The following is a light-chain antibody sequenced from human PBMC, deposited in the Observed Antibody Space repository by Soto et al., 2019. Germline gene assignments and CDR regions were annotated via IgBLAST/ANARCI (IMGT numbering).Light chain of an antibody. CDR3: LHYNDWPRWT. V-gene: IGKV1-5*03. CDR1: QSISDW. Sequence: DIQMTQSPSTLSASVGDRVTITCRASQSISDWLAWYQQTPGKAPKLLIYKASSLQSWVPSRFSGSGSGTEFTLTISSLQSEDFAVYYRLHYNDWPRWTFRQGPKGDIK. CDR2: KAS. J-gene: IGKJ1*01.